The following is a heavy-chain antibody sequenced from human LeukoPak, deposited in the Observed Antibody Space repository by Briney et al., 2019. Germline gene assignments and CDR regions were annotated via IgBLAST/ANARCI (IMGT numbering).Heavy chain of an antibody. CDR1: GYTFTSYD. Sequence: ASVKVSCKASGYTFTSYDINWVRQAPGQGLEWMGIINPSGGSTSYAQKFQGRVTMTRDTSTSTVYMELSSLRSEDTAVYYCARGPVEYYYDSSGYYCFDYWGQGTLVTVSS. V-gene: IGHV1-46*01. CDR2: INPSGGST. D-gene: IGHD3-22*01. J-gene: IGHJ4*02. CDR3: ARGPVEYYYDSSGYYCFDY.